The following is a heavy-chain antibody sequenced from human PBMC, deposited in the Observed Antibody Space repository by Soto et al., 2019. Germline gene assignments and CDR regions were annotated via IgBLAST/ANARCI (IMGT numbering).Heavy chain of an antibody. CDR2: IYYSGST. CDR3: ARGERGYSYGPATMYYYYYYMDV. Sequence: SETLSLTCTVSGGSISSYYWSWIRQPPGKGLEWIGYIYYSGSTNYNPSLKSRVTISVDTSKNQFSLKLSSVTAADTAVYYCARGERGYSYGPATMYYYYYYMDVWGKGTTVTVSS. CDR1: GGSISSYY. J-gene: IGHJ6*03. V-gene: IGHV4-59*01. D-gene: IGHD5-18*01.